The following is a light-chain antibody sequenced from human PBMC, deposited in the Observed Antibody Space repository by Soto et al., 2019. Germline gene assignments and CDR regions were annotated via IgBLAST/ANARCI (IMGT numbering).Light chain of an antibody. J-gene: IGKJ5*01. CDR1: QSVSDY. CDR3: PKRSYGIT. Sequence: EIVLTQSPATLSFSPGERASLSCRASQSVSDYLVWDRQKPCQAPGLLIYDASNRATGIPARFSGSGSGTDFSLTISSLETEDFAVYYCPKRSYGITFGQGTRLEIK. CDR2: DAS. V-gene: IGKV3-11*01.